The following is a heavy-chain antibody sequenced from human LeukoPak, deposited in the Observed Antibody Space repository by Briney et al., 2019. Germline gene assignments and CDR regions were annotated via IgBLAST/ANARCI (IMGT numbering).Heavy chain of an antibody. CDR1: GYSISSGYY. CDR2: IYDSGST. D-gene: IGHD3-22*01. CDR3: ARGHAPITMIVVVIWAPPHDAFDI. Sequence: PSETLSLTCTVSGYSISSGYYWGWIRPPPGKGLEWIGSIYDSGSTYYNPSLKSRVTISVDTSKNQFSLKLSSVTAADTAVYYCARGHAPITMIVVVIWAPPHDAFDIWGQGTMVTVSS. J-gene: IGHJ3*02. V-gene: IGHV4-38-2*02.